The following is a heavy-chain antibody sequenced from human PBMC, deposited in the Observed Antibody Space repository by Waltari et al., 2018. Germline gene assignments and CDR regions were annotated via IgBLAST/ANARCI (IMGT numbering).Heavy chain of an antibody. J-gene: IGHJ4*02. Sequence: QVQLQELGPGLVKASQTLSLTCTVSGASLSSGHYFWNWIRQHPGQGLEWIGYISYSGSTYYNPSLNSRVTISVETSQNQFSLKLSSVTAADTAVYYCARATFGDLFLFDFWGPGTLVSVSS. CDR1: GASLSSGHYF. CDR2: ISYSGST. CDR3: ARATFGDLFLFDF. D-gene: IGHD3-10*01. V-gene: IGHV4-31*03.